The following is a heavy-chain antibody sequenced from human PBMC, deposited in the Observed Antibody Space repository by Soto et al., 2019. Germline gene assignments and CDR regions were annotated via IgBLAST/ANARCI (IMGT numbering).Heavy chain of an antibody. V-gene: IGHV1-69*08. CDR2: INPILGIA. Sequence: QVQLVQSGAEVKKPGSSVKVSCKASGGTFSSYTISWVRQAPGQGLEWMGRINPILGIANYAQKFQGRVTITADKSTSRAYRELSSLRSEDTAVYYWARDRPPRRRGAFDCWGQGALVTVSS. J-gene: IGHJ4*02. CDR1: GGTFSSYT. CDR3: ARDRPPRRRGAFDC. D-gene: IGHD3-10*01.